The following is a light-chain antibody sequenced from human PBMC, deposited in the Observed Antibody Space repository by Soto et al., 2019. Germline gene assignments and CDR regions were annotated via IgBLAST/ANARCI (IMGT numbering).Light chain of an antibody. J-gene: IGLJ1*01. CDR2: NNN. CDR1: SSNIGGRT. CDR3: AAWDDSLTAHV. V-gene: IGLV1-44*01. Sequence: QSALTQPPSASGTPGQRVTISCSGSSSNIGGRTVNWYQQLPGTAPKLLIYNNNQRPSGVPDRFSGSKSGTSASLAITGLQSEDEADYYCAAWDDSLTAHVFGGGTKVTVL.